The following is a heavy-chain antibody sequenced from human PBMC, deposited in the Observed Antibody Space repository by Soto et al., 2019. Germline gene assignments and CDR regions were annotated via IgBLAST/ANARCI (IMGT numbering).Heavy chain of an antibody. D-gene: IGHD6-6*01. CDR1: GFPFSSYG. Sequence: GGSLRLSCAASGFPFSSYGMHWVRQAPGKGLEWVAVIWYDGSNKYYADSVKGRFTISRDNSKNTLYLQMNSLRAEDTAVYYCAREPYSSSSGGIDYWGQGTLVTVSS. J-gene: IGHJ4*02. V-gene: IGHV3-33*01. CDR3: AREPYSSSSGGIDY. CDR2: IWYDGSNK.